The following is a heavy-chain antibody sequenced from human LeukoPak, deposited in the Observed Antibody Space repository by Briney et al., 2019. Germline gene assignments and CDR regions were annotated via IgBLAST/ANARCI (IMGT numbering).Heavy chain of an antibody. CDR2: IYYDGSD. Sequence: SDTLSLTCTVSGLSLGSSGHYWGWIPTAPREAVERIASIYYDGSDFYNPSLRSRVTISVATSKNQFSLKVTSVTAADTAVYYCARQSFYDFWTFDSCGQGTRVTVSS. D-gene: IGHD3-3*01. CDR1: GLSLGSSGHY. CDR3: ARQSFYDFWTFDS. V-gene: IGHV4-39*01. J-gene: IGHJ4*02.